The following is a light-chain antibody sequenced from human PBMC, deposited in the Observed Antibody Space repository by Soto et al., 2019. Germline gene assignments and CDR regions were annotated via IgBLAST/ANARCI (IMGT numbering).Light chain of an antibody. CDR1: QTISSL. CDR3: QHYKRYSEA. CDR2: KAS. J-gene: IGKJ1*01. Sequence: PITQSAATLSGSVGARVTITCRASQTISSLLAWYQQKPGKAPKLLIYKASTLKSGVPSRFSGSGSGTEFTLNISSLKTDDVATYYCQHYKRYSEAFGQGTKVDIK. V-gene: IGKV1-5*03.